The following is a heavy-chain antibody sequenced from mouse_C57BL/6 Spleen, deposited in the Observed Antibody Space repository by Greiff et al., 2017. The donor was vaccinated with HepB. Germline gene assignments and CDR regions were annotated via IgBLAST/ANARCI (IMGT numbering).Heavy chain of an antibody. Sequence: VQLQQSGPELVKPGASVKISCKASGYTFTDYYMNWVKQSHGKSLEWIGDINPNNGGTSYNQKFKGKATLTVDKSSSTAYMELRSLTSEDSAVYYCARSESLFDYWGQGTTLTVSS. V-gene: IGHV1-26*01. CDR1: GYTFTDYY. CDR3: ARSESLFDY. CDR2: INPNNGGT. D-gene: IGHD6-1*01. J-gene: IGHJ2*01.